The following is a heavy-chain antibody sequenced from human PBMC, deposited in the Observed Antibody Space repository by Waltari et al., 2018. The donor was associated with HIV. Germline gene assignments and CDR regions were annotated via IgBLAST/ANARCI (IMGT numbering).Heavy chain of an antibody. V-gene: IGHV2-70*01. CDR2: LDWEDNK. CDR1: GFSLTTSGLC. D-gene: IGHD3-10*01. CDR3: ERTKYYASGTYYNCAFDV. J-gene: IGHJ3*01. Sequence: QVTLTESGPALLNATQTLTLTCNVSGFSLTTSGLCVSWIRQLPGKALEWLAFLDWEDNKFFSPSLKTSLTISKDSFRNQVVLTMTTMNPVDTVSYFCERTKYYASGTYYNCAFDVWGQGTMVTVSS.